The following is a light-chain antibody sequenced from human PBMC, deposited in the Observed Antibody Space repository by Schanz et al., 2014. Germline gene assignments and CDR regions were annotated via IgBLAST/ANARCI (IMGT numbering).Light chain of an antibody. Sequence: ETVMTQSPATLSLSPGERATLSCRASQSVSSSYLAWYQQKPGQAPRLLIYGASSRATGIPDRFSGSGSGTEFTLTISSLQSEDFAVYYCQQCISWPWTFGQGTKVETK. V-gene: IGKV3D-20*02. J-gene: IGKJ1*01. CDR3: QQCISWPWT. CDR1: QSVSSSY. CDR2: GAS.